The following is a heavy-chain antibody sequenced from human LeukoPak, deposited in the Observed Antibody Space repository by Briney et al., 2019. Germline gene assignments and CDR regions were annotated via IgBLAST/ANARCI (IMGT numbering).Heavy chain of an antibody. CDR1: GGSFSGYY. CDR3: ARGPDSYYYDSSGIDY. V-gene: IGHV4-34*01. Sequence: SETLSLTCADYGGSFSGYYWSWIRQPPGKGLEWIGEINHSGSTNYNPSLKSRVTISVDTSKNQFSLKLSSVTAADTAVYYCARGPDSYYYDSSGIDYWGQGTLVTVSS. J-gene: IGHJ4*02. CDR2: INHSGST. D-gene: IGHD3-22*01.